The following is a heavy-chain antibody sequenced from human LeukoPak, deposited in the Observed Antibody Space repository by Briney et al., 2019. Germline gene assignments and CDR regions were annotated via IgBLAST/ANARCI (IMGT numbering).Heavy chain of an antibody. CDR1: GGSFSGYY. Sequence: PSETLSLTCAVYGGSFSGYYWTWIRQPPGKGLEWIGEINHSGKTNYNPSLKSRITISVDTSKNQFSLKLSSVTAADTAVYYCARETWNWGQGTLVTVSS. J-gene: IGHJ4*02. CDR2: INHSGKT. CDR3: ARETWN. D-gene: IGHD3-3*01. V-gene: IGHV4-34*01.